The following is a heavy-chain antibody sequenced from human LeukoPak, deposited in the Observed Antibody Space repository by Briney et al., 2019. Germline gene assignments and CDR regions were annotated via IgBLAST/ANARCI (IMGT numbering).Heavy chain of an antibody. CDR3: ARGSYYDSSGYGY. CDR1: GFTFSSYS. CDR2: ISSGSSTI. Sequence: AGGSLRLSCAASGFTFSSYSMNWVRQAPGKGLEWVSYISSGSSTIYYADSVKGRFTISRDNAKNSLYLQMNSLRAEDTAVYYCARGSYYDSSGYGYWGQGTLVTVSS. V-gene: IGHV3-48*01. J-gene: IGHJ4*02. D-gene: IGHD3-22*01.